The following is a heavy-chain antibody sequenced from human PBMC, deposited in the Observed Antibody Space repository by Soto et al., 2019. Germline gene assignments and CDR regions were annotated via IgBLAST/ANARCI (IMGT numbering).Heavy chain of an antibody. CDR2: ISYDGNYK. Sequence: LRLSCAASRFAFSNYGMHWVRQAPGKGLEWVAIISYDGNYKYYADSVKGRFTISRDNSKNTLYLQMNSLRAEDTAVYYCAKGPYYYDSSGYYYVDYWGRGTLVTVSS. D-gene: IGHD3-22*01. CDR3: AKGPYYYDSSGYYYVDY. J-gene: IGHJ4*02. CDR1: RFAFSNYG. V-gene: IGHV3-30*18.